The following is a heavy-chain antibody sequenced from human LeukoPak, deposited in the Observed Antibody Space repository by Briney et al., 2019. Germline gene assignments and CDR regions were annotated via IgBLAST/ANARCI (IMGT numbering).Heavy chain of an antibody. D-gene: IGHD4-11*01. CDR2: MNPNSGNT. J-gene: IGHJ3*02. V-gene: IGHV1-8*03. CDR1: GYTFTSYD. CDR3: ARTHDYSDAFDI. Sequence: ASVKVSCKAPGYTFTSYDINWVRQATGQGVEWMGWMNPNSGNTGYAQKFQGRVTITKNTSISTAYMELSSLRSEDTAVYYCARTHDYSDAFDIWGQGTMVTVSS.